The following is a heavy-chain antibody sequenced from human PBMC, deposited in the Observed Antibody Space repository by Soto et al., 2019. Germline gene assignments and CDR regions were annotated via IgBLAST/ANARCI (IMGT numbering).Heavy chain of an antibody. CDR3: ARGAGDWNGEVNFDY. CDR1: GYTFTGYY. J-gene: IGHJ4*02. D-gene: IGHD1-1*01. V-gene: IGHV1-2*04. Sequence: ASVKVSCKASGYTFTGYYMHWVRQAPGQGLEWMGWINPNSGGTNYAQKFQGWVTMTRDTSISTAYMELSRLRSDDTAVYYCARGAGDWNGEVNFDYWGQGTLVTVSS. CDR2: INPNSGGT.